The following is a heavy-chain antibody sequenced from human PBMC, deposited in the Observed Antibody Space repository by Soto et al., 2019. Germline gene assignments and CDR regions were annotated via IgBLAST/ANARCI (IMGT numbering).Heavy chain of an antibody. CDR3: AKNSVTRARVDYYYGLDV. J-gene: IGHJ6*02. CDR2: VIPIYSTS. D-gene: IGHD4-17*01. Sequence: SVKVSCKTSGGTLSDYGISWLRQSPGHGLEWMGGVIPIYSTSNYAPKFHGRVTFTADDSTAYMELSSLKSEDTAVYYCAKNSVTRARVDYYYGLDVWGQGTTVTVSS. V-gene: IGHV1-69*13. CDR1: GGTLSDYG.